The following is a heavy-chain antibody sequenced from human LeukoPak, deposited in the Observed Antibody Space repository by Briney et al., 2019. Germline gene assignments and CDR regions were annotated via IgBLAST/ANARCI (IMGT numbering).Heavy chain of an antibody. Sequence: SETLSLTCTVSGGSISSYYWSWIRQPAGKGLEWIGRIYTSGSTNYNPSLKSRVTISVDTSKNQFSLKLSSVTAADTAVYYCARDWAACGGDCYRSYYYYYYMDVWGKGTTVTISS. CDR3: ARDWAACGGDCYRSYYYYYYMDV. J-gene: IGHJ6*03. CDR1: GGSISSYY. V-gene: IGHV4-4*07. D-gene: IGHD2-21*02. CDR2: IYTSGST.